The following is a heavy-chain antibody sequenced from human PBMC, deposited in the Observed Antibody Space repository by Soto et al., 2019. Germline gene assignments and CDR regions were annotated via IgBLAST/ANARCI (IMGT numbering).Heavy chain of an antibody. V-gene: IGHV4-39*01. J-gene: IGHJ4*02. Sequence: QLQLQESGPGLVKPSETLSLTCTVSGGSISSDSYYWGWIRQPPGKGLEWIGNIYYSGNTYYNTSLKSRVTISVDTSKNPFSLKLSSVTAADTAVYFCARCGYDSGIDYWGQGTLVTVSS. CDR3: ARCGYDSGIDY. CDR2: IYYSGNT. CDR1: GGSISSDSYY. D-gene: IGHD5-12*01.